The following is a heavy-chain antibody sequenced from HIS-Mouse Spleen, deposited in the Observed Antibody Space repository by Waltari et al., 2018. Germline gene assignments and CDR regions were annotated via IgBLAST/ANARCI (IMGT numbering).Heavy chain of an antibody. V-gene: IGHV4-39*01. Sequence: QLQLQESGPGLVKPSETLSLTCTVAGGSISSSGYYWGWIRQPPGKGLEWIGRSYYSGGTFYNPSLKGGFTIAVDTSKNQFCLKLSSVTAADTAVYYCARTRGYWYFDLWGRGTLVTVSS. CDR2: SYYSGGT. CDR3: ARTRGYWYFDL. D-gene: IGHD3-10*01. CDR1: GGSISSSGYY. J-gene: IGHJ2*01.